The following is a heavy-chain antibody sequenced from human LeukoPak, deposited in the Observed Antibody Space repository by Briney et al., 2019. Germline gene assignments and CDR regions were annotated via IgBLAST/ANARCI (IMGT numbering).Heavy chain of an antibody. Sequence: GGSLRLSCAASGLTFSNYAMSWVRQAPGKGLEWVSGISGSGGSIYYADSVKGRFTISRDTSKNTLHLQMNSLRGEDTAVYYCAKSQGSSAWFFDYWGQGTLVTVSS. CDR2: ISGSGGSI. J-gene: IGHJ4*02. V-gene: IGHV3-23*01. CDR3: AKSQGSSAWFFDY. CDR1: GLTFSNYA. D-gene: IGHD6-19*01.